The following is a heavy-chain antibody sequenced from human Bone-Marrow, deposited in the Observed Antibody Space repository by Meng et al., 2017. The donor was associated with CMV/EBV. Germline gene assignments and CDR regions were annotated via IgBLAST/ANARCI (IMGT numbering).Heavy chain of an antibody. D-gene: IGHD2-15*01. CDR3: ARVTVLGVVVAAGWFDP. CDR2: ISAYNSNT. CDR1: CYTLSSYG. V-gene: IGHV1-18*01. Sequence: HGQLGQAVAEVQKPGASVKFACKASCYTLSSYGISWFQQGPGQRPEWMGWISAYNSNTNYAQKLQGRVTMTTDTSTSTAYMELRSLRSDDTAVYYCARVTVLGVVVAAGWFDPWGQGTLVTVSS. J-gene: IGHJ5*02.